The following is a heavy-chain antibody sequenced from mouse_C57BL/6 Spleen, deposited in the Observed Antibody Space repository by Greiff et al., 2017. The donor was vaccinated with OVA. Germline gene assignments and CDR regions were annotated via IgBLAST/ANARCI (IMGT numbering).Heavy chain of an antibody. CDR3: APPLRSLYYYAMDY. CDR1: GFNIKDYY. V-gene: IGHV14-2*01. J-gene: IGHJ4*01. D-gene: IGHD1-1*01. CDR2: IDPEDGET. Sequence: VQLKESGAELVKPGASVKLSCTASGFNIKDYYMHWVKQRTEQGLEWIGRIDPEDGETKYAPNFQGQATITADTSSNTAYLQRSSRTSEDTAVYYCAPPLRSLYYYAMDYWGQGTSVTVSS.